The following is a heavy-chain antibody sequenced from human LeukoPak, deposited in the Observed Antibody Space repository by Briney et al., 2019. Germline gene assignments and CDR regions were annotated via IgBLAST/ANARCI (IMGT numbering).Heavy chain of an antibody. CDR2: VYSSGNT. J-gene: IGHJ5*02. Sequence: PSETVSLTCTVSGGSISRYYWSWIRQPPRKGLEWIGYVYSSGNTNYNPSLRSRVTISVDTSKNQFSLKLSSVTAADTAVYYCVRDSGPRSSADCYEDWFDPWGQGTLVTVSS. CDR1: GGSISRYY. V-gene: IGHV4-59*01. D-gene: IGHD2-2*01. CDR3: VRDSGPRSSADCYEDWFDP.